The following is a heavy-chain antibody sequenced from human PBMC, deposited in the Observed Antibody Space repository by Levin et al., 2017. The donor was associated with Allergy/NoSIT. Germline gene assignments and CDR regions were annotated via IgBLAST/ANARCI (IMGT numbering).Heavy chain of an antibody. J-gene: IGHJ1*01. CDR3: AKDSYYDSSGYYVNKQYFQH. Sequence: GGSLRLSCAASGFTFSSYAMSWVRQAPGKGLEWVSAISGSGGSTYYADSVKGRFTISRDNSKNTLYLQMNSLRAEDTAVYYCAKDSYYDSSGYYVNKQYFQHWGQGTLVTVSS. D-gene: IGHD3-22*01. CDR2: ISGSGGST. CDR1: GFTFSSYA. V-gene: IGHV3-23*01.